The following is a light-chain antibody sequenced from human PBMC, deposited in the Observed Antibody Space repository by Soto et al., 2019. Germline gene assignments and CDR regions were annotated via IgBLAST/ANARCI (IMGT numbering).Light chain of an antibody. J-gene: IGKJ2*01. V-gene: IGKV3-20*01. CDR1: QSVSSTF. Sequence: EIVLTQSPGTLSLSPGDRATLSCRASQSVSSTFIVWYQQKPGQAPRLLIYGASNRATGIPDRFSGSGSGTEFTLTISRLEPEDFALYYCHQYGGSPPYTFGQGTNLEIK. CDR3: HQYGGSPPYT. CDR2: GAS.